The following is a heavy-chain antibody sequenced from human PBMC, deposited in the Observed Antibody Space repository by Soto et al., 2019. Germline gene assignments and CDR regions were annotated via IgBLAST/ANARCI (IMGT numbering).Heavy chain of an antibody. V-gene: IGHV1-69*05. D-gene: IGHD5-12*01. CDR1: GGTFSSSA. CDR2: IIPIFRTP. Sequence: QVQLVQSGAEVKKPGSSVKVSCKAFGGTFSSSAISWVRQAPGQGLEWMGGIIPIFRTPDCAQKFQGRVTXXXDXXTSTAYMELSSLTSEDTAVYYCARDKDRLQLGGNYYYVLDVWGQGTTVTVSS. J-gene: IGHJ6*02. CDR3: ARDKDRLQLGGNYYYVLDV.